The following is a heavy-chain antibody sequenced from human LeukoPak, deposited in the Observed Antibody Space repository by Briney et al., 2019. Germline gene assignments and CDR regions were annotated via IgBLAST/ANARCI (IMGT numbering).Heavy chain of an antibody. D-gene: IGHD3-10*01. V-gene: IGHV3-74*01. CDR3: ARGFGQLWLGELLHYDY. J-gene: IGHJ4*02. Sequence: GGSLRLSCAASGFTFSSYWMHWVRQAPGKGLVWVSRINSDGSSTSYADSVKGRFTISRDNAKNTLYLQMNSLRAEDTAVYYCARGFGQLWLGELLHYDYWGQGTLVTVSS. CDR1: GFTFSSYW. CDR2: INSDGSST.